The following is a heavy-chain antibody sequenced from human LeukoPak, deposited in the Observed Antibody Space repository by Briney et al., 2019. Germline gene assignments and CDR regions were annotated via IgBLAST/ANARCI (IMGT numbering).Heavy chain of an antibody. CDR3: ARSGSGWSALDY. CDR1: GFTFSSYW. D-gene: IGHD6-19*01. V-gene: IGHV3-74*01. CDR2: INTDGSST. J-gene: IGHJ4*02. Sequence: PGGSLRLSCAASGFTFSSYWMHWVRQAPGKGLVWVSRINTDGSSTTYADPVKGRFTISRDNAKNTLYLQMNSLRAEDTAVYYCARSGSGWSALDYWGQGTLVTVSS.